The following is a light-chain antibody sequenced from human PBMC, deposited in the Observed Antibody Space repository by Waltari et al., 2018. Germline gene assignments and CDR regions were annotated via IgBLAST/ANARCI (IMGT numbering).Light chain of an antibody. V-gene: IGLV2-14*03. Sequence: QSALTQPASVSGSPGPSITISCTGIRSELRDYNFVSWYHRYPGPAPKLILYDVYRRPSGVSDRFSGSRSGNTASLSISGLQADDEADYYCSSYTNSGTLFGGGTKLTVL. CDR1: RSELRDYNF. J-gene: IGLJ3*02. CDR2: DVY. CDR3: SSYTNSGTL.